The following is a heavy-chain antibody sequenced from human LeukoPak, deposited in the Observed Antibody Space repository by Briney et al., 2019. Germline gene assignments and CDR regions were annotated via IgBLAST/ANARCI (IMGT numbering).Heavy chain of an antibody. CDR3: AKVLSGWY. J-gene: IGHJ4*02. Sequence: WGSLRLSCAASGFTFSNYAMSWVRQAPGKGLEWISTITTSGGTTYYADSVKGRFTISRDTSKNTLYLQMNSLRVEDTAVYYCAKVLSGWYWGQGTLVTVSS. D-gene: IGHD6-19*01. V-gene: IGHV3-23*01. CDR1: GFTFSNYA. CDR2: ITTSGGTT.